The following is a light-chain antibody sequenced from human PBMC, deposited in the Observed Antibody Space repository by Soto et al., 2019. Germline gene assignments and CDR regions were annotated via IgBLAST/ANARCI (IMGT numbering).Light chain of an antibody. V-gene: IGLV2-11*01. CDR1: SSDVGGYNY. CDR2: DVT. CDR3: CSYAGSGAFV. J-gene: IGLJ1*01. Sequence: QSVLTQPRSVSGSPGQSVTISCTGSSSDVGGYNYVSWYQQHPGKAPKLIIYDVTKRPSGVPDRFSGSKSGNTASLTISGLQAEDEADYHCCSYAGSGAFVFGAGTKATVL.